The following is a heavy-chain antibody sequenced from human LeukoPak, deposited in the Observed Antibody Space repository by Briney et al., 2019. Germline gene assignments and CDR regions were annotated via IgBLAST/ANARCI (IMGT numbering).Heavy chain of an antibody. CDR1: GFTFSSYA. J-gene: IGHJ4*02. CDR2: ISGSGGST. V-gene: IGHV3-23*01. CDR3: ATGGWLVENGY. Sequence: GGSFRLSCAASGFTFSSYAMSWVRQAPGKGLEWVSAISGSGGSTYYADSVKGRFTISRDNSKNTLYLQMNSLRAEDTAVYYCATGGWLVENGYWGQGTLVTVSS. D-gene: IGHD6-19*01.